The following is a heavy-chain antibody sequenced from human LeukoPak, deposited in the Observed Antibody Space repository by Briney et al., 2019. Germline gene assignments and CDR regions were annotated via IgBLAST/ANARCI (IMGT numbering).Heavy chain of an antibody. V-gene: IGHV4-30-2*01. D-gene: IGHD1-26*01. CDR1: GGSISSGGYY. Sequence: SETLSLTCTVSGGSISSGGYYWSWIRQPPGKGLEWIGYIYHSGSTYYNPSLKSRVTISVDRSKNQFSLKLSSVTAADTAVYYCARVNRSHYSFDYWGQGTLVTVSS. J-gene: IGHJ4*02. CDR2: IYHSGST. CDR3: ARVNRSHYSFDY.